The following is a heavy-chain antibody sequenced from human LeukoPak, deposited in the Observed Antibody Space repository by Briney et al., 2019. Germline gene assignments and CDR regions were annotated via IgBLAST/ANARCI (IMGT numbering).Heavy chain of an antibody. V-gene: IGHV3-33*01. D-gene: IGHD6-13*01. J-gene: IGHJ4*02. CDR1: GFSFSDYG. CDR2: IWSDGSNK. Sequence: PGGSLRLSCAASGFSFSDYGMHWVRQAPGKGLEWVAVIWSDGSNKYYADSVKGRFTISRDNSKNTLYLQMNTLRADDTAVYYCASAAGPSDHWGQGTLVTVSS. CDR3: ASAAGPSDH.